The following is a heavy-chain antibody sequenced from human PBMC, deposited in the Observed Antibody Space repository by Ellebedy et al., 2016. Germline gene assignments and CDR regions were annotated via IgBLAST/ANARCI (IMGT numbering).Heavy chain of an antibody. CDR1: GFSFNNYW. CDR2: LNRDGSEK. J-gene: IGHJ4*02. Sequence: GESLKISCAASGFSFNNYWMYWVRQAPGMGLEWVANLNRDGSEKFYVDSVKGRFTISRDDAKNSLYLQMNSLRDEDTAVYYCARDVYTETRGWGYWGRGTLVTVSS. D-gene: IGHD5/OR15-5a*01. V-gene: IGHV3-7*01. CDR3: ARDVYTETRGWGY.